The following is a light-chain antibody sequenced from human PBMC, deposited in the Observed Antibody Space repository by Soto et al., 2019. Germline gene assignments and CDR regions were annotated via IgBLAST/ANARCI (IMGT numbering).Light chain of an antibody. CDR1: QSISSN. Sequence: VMTQSPATLSVSPGEGATLSCRASQSISSNLAWYQQKPGQAPRLLIHVASTRATGIPARFSGSGSGTEFTLTISSLQPDDFATYYCQQYNSYRTFGQGTKVDI. CDR2: VAS. V-gene: IGKV3D-15*01. CDR3: QQYNSYRT. J-gene: IGKJ1*01.